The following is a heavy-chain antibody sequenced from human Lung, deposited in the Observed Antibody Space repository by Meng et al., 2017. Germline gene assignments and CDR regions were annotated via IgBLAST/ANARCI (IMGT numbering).Heavy chain of an antibody. CDR1: GGSISSGGYY. Sequence: QGQLQESGPGLVKPSQTLSLTCTVSGGSISSGGYYWSWLRQYPGKGLEWIGYIYYSGSTYYNPSLRTRVTISLDTSKNQFSLKLSSVTAADTAVYYCVGTIGYYYAMAYWGQGTLVTVSS. V-gene: IGHV4-31*03. CDR2: IYYSGST. D-gene: IGHD3-22*01. J-gene: IGHJ4*02. CDR3: VGTIGYYYAMAY.